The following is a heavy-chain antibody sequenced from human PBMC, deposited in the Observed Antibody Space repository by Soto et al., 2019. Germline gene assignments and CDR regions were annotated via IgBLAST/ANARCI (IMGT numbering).Heavy chain of an antibody. CDR3: AASVFYYGMDV. J-gene: IGHJ6*02. CDR1: GYTFTNYW. CDR2: IYPGDSDT. Sequence: PGESLKISCKGSGYTFTNYWIGWVRQMPGKGLEWMGIIYPGDSDTKYNPSFQGQVTISADKSITTTYLQWSSLKASDTAIYYCAASVFYYGMDVWGQGTTVTVSS. V-gene: IGHV5-51*01.